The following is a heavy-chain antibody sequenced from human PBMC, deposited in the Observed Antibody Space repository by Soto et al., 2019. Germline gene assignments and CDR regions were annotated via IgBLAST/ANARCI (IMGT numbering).Heavy chain of an antibody. J-gene: IGHJ5*02. CDR3: ARGWGFGFDP. D-gene: IGHD3-10*01. V-gene: IGHV4-34*01. Sequence: QVQLQQWGAGLLKPSETLSLACAVSGGSFSGPNWSWIRQPPGKGLEWFGEINHSGSTNYNPSLKSRVTISIDMSKNQYSLKVSSVTAADTAVYYCARGWGFGFDPWGQGILVTVSS. CDR1: GGSFSGPN. CDR2: INHSGST.